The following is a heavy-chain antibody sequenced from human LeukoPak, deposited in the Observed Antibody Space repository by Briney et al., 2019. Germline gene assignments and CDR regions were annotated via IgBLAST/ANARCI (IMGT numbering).Heavy chain of an antibody. CDR3: ARDLSDYDSRGYPFYYFDY. D-gene: IGHD3-22*01. CDR1: GYTFTSYY. V-gene: IGHV1-46*01. CDR2: INPSGGST. J-gene: IGHJ4*02. Sequence: ASVKVSCKASGYTFTSYYMHWVRQAPGQGLEWMGIINPSGGSTSYAQKFQGRVTMTRDTSTSTVYMELSSLRSEDTAVYYCARDLSDYDSRGYPFYYFDYWGQGTRVTVSS.